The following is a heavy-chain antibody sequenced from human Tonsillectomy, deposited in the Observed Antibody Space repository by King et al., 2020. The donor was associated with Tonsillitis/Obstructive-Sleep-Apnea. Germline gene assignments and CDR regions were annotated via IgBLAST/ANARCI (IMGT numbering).Heavy chain of an antibody. CDR1: GGSFSAYY. V-gene: IGHV4-34*01. D-gene: IGHD6-6*01. CDR2: INHSGST. J-gene: IGHJ6*03. CDR3: AREKCSSANNYYYYYMDV. Sequence: VQLQQWGAGLLKPSEPLSLTCAVYGGSFSAYYWSWIRQPPGKGLEWIGEINHSGSTNYNPSLKSRVTISVDTSKNQFSLKLSSVTAADTAVDYCAREKCSSANNYYYYYMDVWGKGTTVTVSS.